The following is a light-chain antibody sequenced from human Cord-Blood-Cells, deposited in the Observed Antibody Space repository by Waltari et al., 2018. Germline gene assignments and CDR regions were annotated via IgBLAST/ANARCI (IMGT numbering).Light chain of an antibody. Sequence: SYELTQPPSVSVSPGQTARITSSGAALPKTYAYWYQQKSGQAPVLVIYEDSKRPSGIPERFSGSSSGTMATLTISGAQVEDEADYYCYSTDSSGNHRVFGTGTKVTVL. CDR1: ALPKTY. J-gene: IGLJ1*01. CDR2: EDS. CDR3: YSTDSSGNHRV. V-gene: IGLV3-10*01.